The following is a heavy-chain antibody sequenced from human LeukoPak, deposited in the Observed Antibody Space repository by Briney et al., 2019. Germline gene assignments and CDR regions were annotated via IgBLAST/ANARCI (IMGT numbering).Heavy chain of an antibody. CDR2: ISSSSSYI. CDR3: ASWPGSWYGEDS. J-gene: IGHJ5*01. Sequence: GGSLRLSCAASRFTFSSYSMNWVRQAPGKGLEWVSSISSSSSYIYYADSVKGRFTISRDTSKNTLNLQMNSLRAEDTAVYYCASWPGSWYGEDSWGQGTLATVSS. V-gene: IGHV3-21*04. D-gene: IGHD3-10*01. CDR1: RFTFSSYS.